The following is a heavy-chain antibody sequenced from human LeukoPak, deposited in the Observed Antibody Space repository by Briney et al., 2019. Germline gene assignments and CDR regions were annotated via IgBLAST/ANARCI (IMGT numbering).Heavy chain of an antibody. Sequence: AGSLRLSCAASGFTFSSSGMSWVRQAPGKGREWVATIRQDGSQKYYVDSVKGRFTISRDNAKNSLYLQMNSLRGEDTAVYYCAESPDYYDSSGYSEDGGQGTLVTVSS. V-gene: IGHV3-7*01. CDR1: GFTFSSSG. J-gene: IGHJ4*02. CDR2: IRQDGSQK. D-gene: IGHD3-22*01. CDR3: AESPDYYDSSGYSED.